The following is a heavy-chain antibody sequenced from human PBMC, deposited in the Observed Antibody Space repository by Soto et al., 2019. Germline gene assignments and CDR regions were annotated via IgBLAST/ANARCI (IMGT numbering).Heavy chain of an antibody. J-gene: IGHJ5*02. V-gene: IGHV3-30*18. Sequence: GGSLRLSCEASGFSFRSYGLHWVRQAPGKGLEWIGLISYDGSNQFYADSVRGRFTISRDNSNNTLYLQMTSLRVEDTAVYYCAKDLFSGGSYPNWFAPWGHGTLVTVSS. CDR2: ISYDGSNQ. CDR1: GFSFRSYG. CDR3: AKDLFSGGSYPNWFAP. D-gene: IGHD1-26*01.